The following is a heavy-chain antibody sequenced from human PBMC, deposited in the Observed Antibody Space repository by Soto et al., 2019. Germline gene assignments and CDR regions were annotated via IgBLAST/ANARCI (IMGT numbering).Heavy chain of an antibody. D-gene: IGHD3-22*01. CDR3: ARLATPYYYDSSGTLYYFDY. Sequence: SETLSLTCTVSGGSISSSSYYWGWIRQPPGKGLEWIGSIYYSGSTYYNPSLKSRVTISVDTSKNQFSLKLSSVTAADTALYYCARLATPYYYDSSGTLYYFDYWGQGTLVTVSS. CDR1: GGSISSSSYY. J-gene: IGHJ4*02. V-gene: IGHV4-39*01. CDR2: IYYSGST.